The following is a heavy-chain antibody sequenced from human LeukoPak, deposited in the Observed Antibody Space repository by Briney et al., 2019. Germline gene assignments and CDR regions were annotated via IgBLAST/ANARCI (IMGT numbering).Heavy chain of an antibody. CDR3: ARGVGTAYYFDY. CDR1: GGSISSYY. D-gene: IGHD4-23*01. J-gene: IGHJ4*02. CDR2: IYHSGST. Sequence: SETLSLTCTVSGGSISSYYWSWIRQHPGKGLKWIGYIYHSGSTYYNPSLKSRVTISVDRSKNQFSLKLSSVTAADTAVYYCARGVGTAYYFDYWGQGTLVTVSS. V-gene: IGHV4-59*12.